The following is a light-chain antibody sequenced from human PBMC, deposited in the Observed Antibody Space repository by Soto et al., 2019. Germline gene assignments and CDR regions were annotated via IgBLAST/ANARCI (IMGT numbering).Light chain of an antibody. CDR1: QSVSTY. CDR3: QQRSTWPPRLT. Sequence: EIVLTQSPGTLSLSPGERAPLSCRARQSVSTYLAWYQQKPGQAPRLLIYDASKGATGIPARFSGSGSGTDFTLTITSLESEDFAVYYCQQRSTWPPRLTFGGGTKV. V-gene: IGKV3-11*01. J-gene: IGKJ4*01. CDR2: DAS.